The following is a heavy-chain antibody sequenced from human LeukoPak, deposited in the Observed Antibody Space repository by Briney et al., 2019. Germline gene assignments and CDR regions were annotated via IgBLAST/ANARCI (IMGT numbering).Heavy chain of an antibody. CDR2: VSHTGAT. D-gene: IGHD1-26*01. CDR3: ARDRRGSYYTFDL. Sequence: PSETLSLTCSVSGASINGYFGNWVRQTPEKGLEWIGYVSHTGATTSNPTLKSRVSITIDTSKSQISLSMTSVTAADSALYYCARDRRGSYYTFDLWGPGTIVSVS. V-gene: IGHV4-59*01. J-gene: IGHJ3*01. CDR1: GASINGYF.